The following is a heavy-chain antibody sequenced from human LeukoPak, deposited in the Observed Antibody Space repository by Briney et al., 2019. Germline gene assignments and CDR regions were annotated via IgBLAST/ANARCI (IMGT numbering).Heavy chain of an antibody. CDR3: ARQGYYDSSGYTSH. J-gene: IGHJ4*02. V-gene: IGHV4-31*03. Sequence: SQTLSLTCTVSGGSISSGGYSWSWIRQHPGKGLEWIGYIYYSGSTYYNPSLKSRVTISVDTSKNQFSLKLSSVTAADTAVYYCARQGYYDSSGYTSHWGQGTLVTVSS. CDR2: IYYSGST. D-gene: IGHD3-22*01. CDR1: GGSISSGGYS.